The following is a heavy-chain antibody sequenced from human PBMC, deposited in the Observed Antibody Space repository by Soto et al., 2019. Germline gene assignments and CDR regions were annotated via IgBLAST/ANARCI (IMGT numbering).Heavy chain of an antibody. CDR3: ARSARPKNWFDP. CDR1: GYTFTGYY. J-gene: IGHJ5*02. Sequence: ASVKVSCKGSGYTFTGYYMHWVRQAPGQGLEWMGWINPNSGGTNYAQKFQGRVTMTRDTSISTAYMELSRLRPDDTAVYYCARSARPKNWFDPWGQGTLVTVSS. CDR2: INPNSGGT. V-gene: IGHV1-2*02. D-gene: IGHD6-6*01.